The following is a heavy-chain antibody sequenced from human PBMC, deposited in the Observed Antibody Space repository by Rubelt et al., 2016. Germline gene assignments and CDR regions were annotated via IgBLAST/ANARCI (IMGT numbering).Heavy chain of an antibody. Sequence: QVQLQESGPGLVKPSETLSLTCTVSGDSITNYYWSWIRQPPGKGLEWIGSISRSGSAYYNPSLKSRVTISVNTSKNQFSLKLSSVTAADTAVYYCARGYCSSTSCYFDYWGQGTLVTVSS. CDR2: ISRSGSA. CDR1: GDSITNYY. D-gene: IGHD2-2*01. V-gene: IGHV4-59*12. J-gene: IGHJ4*02. CDR3: ARGYCSSTSCYFDY.